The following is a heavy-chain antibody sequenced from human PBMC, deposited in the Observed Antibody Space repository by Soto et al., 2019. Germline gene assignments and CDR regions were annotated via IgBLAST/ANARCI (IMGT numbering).Heavy chain of an antibody. J-gene: IGHJ6*03. CDR2: MNPNSGNT. CDR1: EYTFTSYD. D-gene: IGHD5-12*01. Sequence: GASVKVSCKASEYTFTSYDINWVRQATGQGLEWMGWMNPNSGNTGYAQKFQGRVTMTRNTSISTAYMELSSLRSEDTAVYYCGTSGYSGYDSSWKYYYYYYMDVWGKGTTVTVSS. V-gene: IGHV1-8*01. CDR3: GTSGYSGYDSSWKYYYYYYMDV.